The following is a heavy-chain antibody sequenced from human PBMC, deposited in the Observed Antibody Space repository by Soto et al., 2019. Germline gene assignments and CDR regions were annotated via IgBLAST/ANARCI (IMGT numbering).Heavy chain of an antibody. CDR1: GGTFSSYA. D-gene: IGHD3-10*01. J-gene: IGHJ5*02. CDR3: ARVYGSGSYLYWFDP. CDR2: IIPIFGTA. V-gene: IGHV1-69*13. Sequence: SVKVSCKASGGTFSSYAISWVRQAPGQGLEWMGGIIPIFGTANYAQKFQGRVTITADESTSTAYMELSSLRSEDTAVYYCARVYGSGSYLYWFDPWGQGTLVTVSS.